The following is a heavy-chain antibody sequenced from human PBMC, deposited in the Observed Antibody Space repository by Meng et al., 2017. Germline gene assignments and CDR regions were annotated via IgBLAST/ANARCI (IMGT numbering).Heavy chain of an antibody. CDR2: TYYRSKWYN. V-gene: IGHV6-1*01. CDR3: AADFTYYYDSSGYYYIKNEYFQH. Sequence: QTRSLTGAISGDSVSSNSAAWNWIRQSPSRGLEWLGRTYYRSKWYNDYAVSVKSRITINPDTSKNQFSLQLNSVTPEDTAVYYCAADFTYYYDSSGYYYIKNEYFQHWGQGTLVTVSS. J-gene: IGHJ1*01. CDR1: GDSVSSNSAA. D-gene: IGHD3-22*01.